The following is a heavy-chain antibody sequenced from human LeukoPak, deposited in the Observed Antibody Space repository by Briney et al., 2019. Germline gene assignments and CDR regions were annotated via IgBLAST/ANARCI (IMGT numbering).Heavy chain of an antibody. CDR3: AKNCDFTGDDAFDV. Sequence: PGGFLRLSCTASGFTFSSYAMSWVRQAPGKGLEWVSGITGDDGRTFYADSVKGHFTISRDNSRNTLYLQMNSLRAENTAVYYCAKNCDFTGDDAFDVWGQGTMVTVS. CDR2: ITGDDGRT. CDR1: GFTFSSYA. D-gene: IGHD2-8*02. V-gene: IGHV3-23*01. J-gene: IGHJ3*01.